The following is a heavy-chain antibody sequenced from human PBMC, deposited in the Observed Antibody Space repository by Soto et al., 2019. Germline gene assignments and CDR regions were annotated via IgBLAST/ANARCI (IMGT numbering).Heavy chain of an antibody. CDR3: VRQGIDYLHGLVDV. D-gene: IGHD4-17*01. J-gene: IGHJ6*02. CDR2: VYYTGDT. Sequence: QVQLQQSGPRLVKPSETLSLTCTVSSGPDRSHNWGWIRQPPGRGLEWIGYVYYTGDTAYNPSLRRRLTISADTSTNDISLTLNSVTAADTAVYYCVRQGIDYLHGLVDVWGQGPTVSVSS. V-gene: IGHV4-59*08. CDR1: SGPDRSHN.